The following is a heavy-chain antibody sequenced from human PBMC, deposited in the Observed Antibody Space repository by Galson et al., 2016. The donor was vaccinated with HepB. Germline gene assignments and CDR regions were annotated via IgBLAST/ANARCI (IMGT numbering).Heavy chain of an antibody. V-gene: IGHV3-7*03. CDR2: INQDGSHK. D-gene: IGHD4-17*01. CDR3: ARWSPNDYGDYGDNWYFDL. Sequence: SLRLSCAASGFSFSSYWMSWVRQAPGKGLEWVANINQDGSHKYYVDPVKGRFTISRDNAKNSLYLQINSLRAEDTAVYYCARWSPNDYGDYGDNWYFDLWGRGTLVTVSS. J-gene: IGHJ2*01. CDR1: GFSFSSYW.